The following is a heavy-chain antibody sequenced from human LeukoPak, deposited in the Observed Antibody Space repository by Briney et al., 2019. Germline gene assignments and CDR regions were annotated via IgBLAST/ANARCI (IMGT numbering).Heavy chain of an antibody. Sequence: KPSENLSLTCTVSSGSISSGGYYWSWIRQHPGKGLEWIGYIYYSGSTYYNPSLKSRVTISVDTSKNQFSLKLRSVTAADTAVYYCARSGSSYYFDYWGQGTLVTVSS. CDR1: SGSISSGGYY. CDR2: IYYSGST. D-gene: IGHD1-26*01. V-gene: IGHV4-31*03. CDR3: ARSGSSYYFDY. J-gene: IGHJ4*02.